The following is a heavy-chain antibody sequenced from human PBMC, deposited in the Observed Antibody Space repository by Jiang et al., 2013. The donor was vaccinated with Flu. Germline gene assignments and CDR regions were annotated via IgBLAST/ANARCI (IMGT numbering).Heavy chain of an antibody. CDR1: GYTFTSYA. CDR3: TTDRPNGGYEN. Sequence: EVKKPGASVKVSCKASGYTFTSYATHWVRQAPGQRLEWMGLVSGATGNTKYSRSFQGRVTITRDISARTAYMELTSLRSEDTAVYYCTTDRPNGGYENWGQGTLVTVSS. J-gene: IGHJ4*02. D-gene: IGHD5-12*01. V-gene: IGHV1-3*01. CDR2: VSGATGNT.